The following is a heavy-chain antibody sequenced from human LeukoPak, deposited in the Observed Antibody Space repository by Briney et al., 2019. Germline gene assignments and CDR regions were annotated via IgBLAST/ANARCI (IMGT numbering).Heavy chain of an antibody. D-gene: IGHD5-24*01. CDR3: ARLGDAYNRLLDY. V-gene: IGHV4-39*01. Sequence: SETLSLTCTVSGGSISSSNHYWAWIRHPPGKRLEWIGSIYYSGSTYYNPSPSRRLTMSVDTSKNQFSLRLTSVTAADTAVYYCARLGDAYNRLLDYWGQGTLVTVSS. J-gene: IGHJ4*02. CDR2: IYYSGST. CDR1: GGSISSSNHY.